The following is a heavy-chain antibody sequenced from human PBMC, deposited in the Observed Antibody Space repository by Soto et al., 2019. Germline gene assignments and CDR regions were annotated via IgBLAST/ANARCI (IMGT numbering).Heavy chain of an antibody. CDR2: ISAYNGNT. CDR1: GYTFTSYG. CDR3: AGLLGATIKPTGYYYYRAG. Sequence: ASVRVSCKASGYTFTSYGISWVRQAPGQGLEWMGWISAYNGNTNYAQKLQGRVTMTTDTSTSTAYMELRSLRSDDTAVYYCAGLLGATIKPTGYYYYRAGWGKGTTVTAPS. D-gene: IGHD5-12*01. V-gene: IGHV1-18*01. J-gene: IGHJ6*03.